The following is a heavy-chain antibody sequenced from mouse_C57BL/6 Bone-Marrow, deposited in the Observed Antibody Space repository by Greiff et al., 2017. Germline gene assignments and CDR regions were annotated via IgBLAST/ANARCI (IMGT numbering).Heavy chain of an antibody. CDR2: INYDGSST. V-gene: IGHV5-16*01. Sequence: EVQLVESEGGLVQPGSSMKLSCTASGFTFSDYYMAWVRQVPEKGLEWVANINYDGSSTYYLDSLKSRFIISRDNAKNILYLQMSSLKSEDTATYYCARENGYVDYWGQGTTLTVSS. CDR3: ARENGYVDY. CDR1: GFTFSDYY. D-gene: IGHD1-1*02. J-gene: IGHJ2*01.